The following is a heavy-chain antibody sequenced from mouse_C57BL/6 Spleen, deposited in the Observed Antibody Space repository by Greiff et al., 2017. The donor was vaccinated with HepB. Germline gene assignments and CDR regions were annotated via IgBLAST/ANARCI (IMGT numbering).Heavy chain of an antibody. CDR2: INPGSGGT. CDR1: GYAFTNYL. Sequence: QVQLQQSGAELVRPGTSVKVSCKASGYAFTNYLIEWVKQRPGQGLEWIGVINPGSGGTNYNEKFKGKATLTADKSSSTAYMQLSSLTSEDSAVYFCAREDSNYEAWFAYWGQGTLVTVSA. D-gene: IGHD2-5*01. V-gene: IGHV1-54*01. CDR3: AREDSNYEAWFAY. J-gene: IGHJ3*01.